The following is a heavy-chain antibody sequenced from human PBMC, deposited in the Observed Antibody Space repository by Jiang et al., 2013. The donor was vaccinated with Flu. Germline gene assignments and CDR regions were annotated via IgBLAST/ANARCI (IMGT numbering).Heavy chain of an antibody. J-gene: IGHJ4*02. CDR1: GYTFTSYG. CDR3: ARDLRRLEDYYAYSLYYFDY. D-gene: IGHD3-10*01. Sequence: GAEVKKPGASVKVSCKASGYTFTSYGISWVRQAPGQGLEWMGWISGYNGNTNYAQKLQGRVTMTTDTSTSTAYMELRSLRSDDTAVYYCARDLRRLEDYYAYSLYYFDYWGQGTLVTVSS. CDR2: ISGYNGNT. V-gene: IGHV1-18*01.